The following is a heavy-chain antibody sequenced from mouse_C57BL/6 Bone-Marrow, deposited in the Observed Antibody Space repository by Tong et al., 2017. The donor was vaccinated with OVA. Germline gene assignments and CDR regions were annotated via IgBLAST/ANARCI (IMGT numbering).Heavy chain of an antibody. CDR1: GYTFTDYA. CDR2: ISTYYGDA. CDR3: ARTGGTTDY. D-gene: IGHD2-14*01. Sequence: VQLQESGAELVRPGVSVKISCKGSGYTFTDYAMHWVKQSHAKSLEWIGVISTYYGDASYNQKFKGKATLTVDKSSSTAYMQLKSLTSEDSAVYYCARTGGTTDYWGQGTTLTVSS. V-gene: IGHV1S137*01. J-gene: IGHJ2*01.